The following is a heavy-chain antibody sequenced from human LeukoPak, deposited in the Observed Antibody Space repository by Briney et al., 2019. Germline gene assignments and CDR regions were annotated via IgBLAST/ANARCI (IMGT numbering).Heavy chain of an antibody. J-gene: IGHJ4*02. CDR1: GFTFSSSA. CDR2: ISGSGGGT. V-gene: IGHV3-23*01. CDR3: AKPNYDSSGYYRDY. Sequence: PGGSLRHSCATSGFTFSSSAMSWVRQPPGKGLAWVSTISGSGGGTSYADSVKGRFTISRDNSKNTLYLQMNSLRAEDTAVYYCAKPNYDSSGYYRDYWGQGTLVTVSA. D-gene: IGHD3-22*01.